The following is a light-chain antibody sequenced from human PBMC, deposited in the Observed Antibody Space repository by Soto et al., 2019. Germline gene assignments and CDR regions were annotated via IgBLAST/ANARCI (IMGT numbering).Light chain of an antibody. CDR2: VAS. CDR1: QSISSY. CDR3: QQSSSPPLT. Sequence: DIQMPQSPSSLSASVGDRVTITCRASQSISSYLSWYQQKPGKAPKLLINVASTLQSGVPSRFSGSGSGTDFTLAISSLQPEDFANYYCQQSSSPPLTFGGGTRVEIK. V-gene: IGKV1-39*01. J-gene: IGKJ4*01.